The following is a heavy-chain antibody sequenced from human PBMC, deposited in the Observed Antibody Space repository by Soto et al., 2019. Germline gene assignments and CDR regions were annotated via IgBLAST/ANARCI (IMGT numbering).Heavy chain of an antibody. CDR1: GFTFSSYA. CDR2: ISGSGGST. J-gene: IGHJ4*02. V-gene: IGHV3-23*01. CDR3: AKDMIKWELPYFDY. Sequence: GGSLRLSCAASGFTFSSYAMSWVRQAPGKGLEWISAISGSGGSTYYADSVKGRFTISRDNSKNTLYLQMNSLRAEDTAVYYCAKDMIKWELPYFDYWGQGTLVTVSS. D-gene: IGHD1-26*01.